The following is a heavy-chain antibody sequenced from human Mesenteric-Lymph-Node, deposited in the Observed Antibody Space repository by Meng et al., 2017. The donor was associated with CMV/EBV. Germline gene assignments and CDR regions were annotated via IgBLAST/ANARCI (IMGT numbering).Heavy chain of an antibody. D-gene: IGHD2-2*01. J-gene: IGHJ5*02. CDR1: GVTFNSET. CDR3: AKDMWEYQLPDGS. Sequence: GGSLRLSCAASGVTFNSETMSWVRQAPGKGLEWVAGISGSGSTTKYSASVEGRFTISRDNSKDTLFLQMNRLGAEDTALYFCAKDMWEYQLPDGSWGQGTLVTVSS. V-gene: IGHV3-23*01. CDR2: ISGSGSTT.